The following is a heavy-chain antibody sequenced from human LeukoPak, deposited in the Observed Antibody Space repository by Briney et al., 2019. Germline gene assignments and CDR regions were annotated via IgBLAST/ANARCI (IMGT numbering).Heavy chain of an antibody. J-gene: IGHJ6*03. CDR3: AKARDYYGSGKNKGLYYYMDV. Sequence: GESLKISCQASGYSFINYWIGWVRQMPGKGLEWMGVIYPGDSDTRYSPSFQGLVTISAEKSSSTAYLQWSSLKASDTAKYFCAKARDYYGSGKNKGLYYYMDVWGKGTTVTVSS. V-gene: IGHV5-51*01. D-gene: IGHD3-10*01. CDR1: GYSFINYW. CDR2: IYPGDSDT.